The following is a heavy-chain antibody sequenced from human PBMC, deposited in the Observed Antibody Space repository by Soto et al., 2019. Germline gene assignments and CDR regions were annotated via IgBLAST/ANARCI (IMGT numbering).Heavy chain of an antibody. J-gene: IGHJ6*02. CDR2: INPDSDNT. V-gene: IGHV1-8*01. D-gene: IGHD2-2*01. Sequence: QVPLVQSGAEVKKPGASVKVSCETSGYTFTNYDINWVRQAAGQGLEWMGWINPDSDNTGYAQKFQGRVTMTRDTSISTAYMELNSLRSEDTAVYYCARGPRYCTTTSCYPPALFPYGMDVWGQGTTVTVSS. CDR3: ARGPRYCTTTSCYPPALFPYGMDV. CDR1: GYTFTNYD.